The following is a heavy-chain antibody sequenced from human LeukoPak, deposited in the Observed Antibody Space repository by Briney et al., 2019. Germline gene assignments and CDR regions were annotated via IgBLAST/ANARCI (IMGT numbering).Heavy chain of an antibody. J-gene: IGHJ4*02. CDR1: GFTFSDYY. Sequence: PGGSLRLSCAASGFTFSDYYMSWIRQAPGKGLEWVSYISSSGSTIYYADSVEGRFTISRDDAKNSLYLQMNSLRAEDTAVYYCARETYDFWSGYSGYSYGYFDYWGQGTLVTVSS. CDR3: ARETYDFWSGYSGYSYGYFDY. CDR2: ISSSGSTI. V-gene: IGHV3-11*01. D-gene: IGHD3-3*01.